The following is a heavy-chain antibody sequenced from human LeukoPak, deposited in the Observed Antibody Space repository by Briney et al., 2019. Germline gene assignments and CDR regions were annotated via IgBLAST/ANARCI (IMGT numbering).Heavy chain of an antibody. Sequence: GGSLRLSCAASGFTFSSYSMNWVRQAPGKGLEWISYISNSNSTIYYADSVKGRFTISRDNAKSSLYLQMNRLRAEDTAVYYCARGARPLAYWGLGTLVTVSS. J-gene: IGHJ4*02. D-gene: IGHD6-6*01. CDR1: GFTFSSYS. CDR3: ARGARPLAY. V-gene: IGHV3-48*01. CDR2: ISNSNSTI.